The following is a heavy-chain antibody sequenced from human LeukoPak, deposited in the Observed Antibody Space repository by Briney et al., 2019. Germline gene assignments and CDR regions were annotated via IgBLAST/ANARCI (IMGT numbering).Heavy chain of an antibody. D-gene: IGHD3/OR15-3a*01. CDR3: ARGPKDWSLGRADAFDI. CDR1: GGSISSYY. V-gene: IGHV4-59*01. Sequence: PSETLSLTCTVSGGSISSYYGSWIRQPPGKGLEWVGYIYYSGSTNYNPSLKSRLAISVDTSKNQCSLRLSSVTAADTAVYYCARGPKDWSLGRADAFDIWGQGTMVTVSS. CDR2: IYYSGST. J-gene: IGHJ3*02.